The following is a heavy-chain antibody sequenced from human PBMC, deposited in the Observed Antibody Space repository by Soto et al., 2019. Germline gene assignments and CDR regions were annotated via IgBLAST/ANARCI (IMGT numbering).Heavy chain of an antibody. CDR2: LIPIFGTA. D-gene: IGHD2-15*01. V-gene: IGHV1-69*12. J-gene: IGHJ5*02. CDR1: GGTFSSYA. CDR3: ARVVVAAKNWFDP. Sequence: QVQLVQSGAEVKKSGSSVKVSCKASGGTFSSYAISWVRQAPGQGLEWMGGLIPIFGTANYAQKFQGRVTITADESTSTAYMELSSLRSEDTAVYYCARVVVAAKNWFDPWGQGTLVTVSS.